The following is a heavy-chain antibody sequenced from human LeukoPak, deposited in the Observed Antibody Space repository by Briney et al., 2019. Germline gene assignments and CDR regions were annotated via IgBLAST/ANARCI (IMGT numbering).Heavy chain of an antibody. J-gene: IGHJ4*02. CDR1: VGSISSYY. CDR2: IYTSGST. V-gene: IGHV4-4*07. D-gene: IGHD6-13*01. Sequence: SETLSLTCTLSVGSISSYYWRWLRQPAGGGLEWIGRIYTSGSTNYTPSRKSRVTISVDKSKKQFSLKLNSVTAADTAVYCCTTAAGSYAPFDYWGQGTLVTVSS. CDR3: TTAAGSYAPFDY.